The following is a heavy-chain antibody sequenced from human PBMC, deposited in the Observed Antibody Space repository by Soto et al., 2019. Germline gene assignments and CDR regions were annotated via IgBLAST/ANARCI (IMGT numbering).Heavy chain of an antibody. CDR1: GGTFSSYA. D-gene: IGHD3-10*01. J-gene: IGHJ6*02. V-gene: IGHV1-69*13. CDR2: IIPIFGTA. Sequence: SVKVSCKASGGTFSSYAISWVRQAPGQGLEWMGGIIPIFGTANYAQKFQGRVTITADESTSTAYMELSSLRSEDTAAYYCARTAYYYGSGSYAYYYGMDVWGQGTTVTVSS. CDR3: ARTAYYYGSGSYAYYYGMDV.